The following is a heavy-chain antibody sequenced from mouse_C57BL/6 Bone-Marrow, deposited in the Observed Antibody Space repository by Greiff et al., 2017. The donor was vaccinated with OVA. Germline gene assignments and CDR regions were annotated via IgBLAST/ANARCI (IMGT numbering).Heavy chain of an antibody. CDR2: IYPGSGST. CDR1: GYTFTSYW. Sequence: QVQLQQPGAELVKPGASVKLSCKASGYTFTSYWITWVKQRPGQGLEWIGDIYPGSGSTNYNEKFKSKATLTVDTSSSTAYMQLSSLTSEDSAVYYCARLSTGTRKAMDYWGQGTSVTVSS. J-gene: IGHJ4*01. V-gene: IGHV1-55*01. CDR3: ARLSTGTRKAMDY. D-gene: IGHD4-1*01.